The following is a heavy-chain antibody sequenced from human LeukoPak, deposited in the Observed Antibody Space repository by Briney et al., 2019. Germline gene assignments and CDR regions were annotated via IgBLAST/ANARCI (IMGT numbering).Heavy chain of an antibody. CDR2: FDPEDGET. V-gene: IGHV1-24*01. D-gene: IGHD3-10*01. J-gene: IGHJ5*02. CDR3: ATMVRGVIYWFDP. CDR1: GYTLTELS. Sequence: ASVKVSCKVSGYTLTELSMHWVRQAPGKGLEWMGGFDPEDGETIYAQKFRGRVTMTEDTSTDTAYMELSSLRSEDTAVYYCATMVRGVIYWFDPWGQGTLVTVSS.